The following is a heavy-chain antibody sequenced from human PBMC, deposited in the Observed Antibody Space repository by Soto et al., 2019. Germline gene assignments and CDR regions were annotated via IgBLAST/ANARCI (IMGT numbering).Heavy chain of an antibody. Sequence: QVQLQESGPGLVKPSETLSLTCTVSGGSISSYYWSWIRQPPGKGLEWIGYIYYSGSTNYNPSLKXPVXIXEDSSKNQSSLKLSSVTAAATAVYYCARDLELAFDIWGQGTMVTVSS. D-gene: IGHD1-1*01. J-gene: IGHJ3*02. CDR3: ARDLELAFDI. V-gene: IGHV4-59*01. CDR1: GGSISSYY. CDR2: IYYSGST.